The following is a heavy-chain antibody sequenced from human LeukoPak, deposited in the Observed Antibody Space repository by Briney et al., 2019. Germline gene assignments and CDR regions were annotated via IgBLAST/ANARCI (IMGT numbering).Heavy chain of an antibody. D-gene: IGHD6-13*01. V-gene: IGHV4-39*01. CDR2: IYYSGST. J-gene: IGHJ4*02. CDR1: GGSINSINFY. Sequence: SETLSLTCTVSGGSINSINFYWGWIRQSPGKGLEWVATIYYSGSTYYNPSLKSRVTISVDTSKNQFSLKLSSVTAADTAVYYCARKLLGSSSCREGGQGTLVTVSS. CDR3: ARKLLGSSSCRE.